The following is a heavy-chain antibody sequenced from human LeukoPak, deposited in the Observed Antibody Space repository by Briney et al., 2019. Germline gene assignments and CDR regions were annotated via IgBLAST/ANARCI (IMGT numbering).Heavy chain of an antibody. J-gene: IGHJ4*02. CDR1: GYSFTSYW. CDR2: IYPGDSNT. D-gene: IGHD6-13*01. V-gene: IGHV5-51*01. Sequence: ASLMISCKGAGYSFTSYWICWVRQMRGKRLEWMGIIYPGDSNTKYSPSFQGQVTLSADQSISTAYLQWSSLKASHTALYYCARQIVSAVGNDYWGQGTLVTVSS. CDR3: ARQIVSAVGNDY.